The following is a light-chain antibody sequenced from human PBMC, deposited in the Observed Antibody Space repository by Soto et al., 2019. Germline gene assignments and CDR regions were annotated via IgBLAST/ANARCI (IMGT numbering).Light chain of an antibody. Sequence: DIQMTQSPSTLSGSVGDRVTITCRASQSINTWLAWYQQKPGKAPKLLIYDASNLESGVPSRFSGSGSGTHFILTISSLQPDDFATYYCQQYKSYSPITFGQGTRLEIK. CDR2: DAS. CDR1: QSINTW. J-gene: IGKJ5*01. CDR3: QQYKSYSPIT. V-gene: IGKV1-5*01.